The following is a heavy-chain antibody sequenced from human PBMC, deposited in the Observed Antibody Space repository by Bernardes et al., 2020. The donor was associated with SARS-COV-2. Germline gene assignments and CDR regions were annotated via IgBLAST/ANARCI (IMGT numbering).Heavy chain of an antibody. J-gene: IGHJ6*02. CDR3: ARDFGSGNFPSGMDV. CDR1: GFSFSDYY. V-gene: IGHV3-11*01. D-gene: IGHD3-10*01. CDR2: ISSGSSII. Sequence: GGSLRLSCAASGFSFSDYYMSWIRQAPGKGLEWVSYISSGSSIIYYADSVKGRFTISRDNAKKSLYLQMNSLRAEDTAVYYCARDFGSGNFPSGMDVWGQGTTVTVSS.